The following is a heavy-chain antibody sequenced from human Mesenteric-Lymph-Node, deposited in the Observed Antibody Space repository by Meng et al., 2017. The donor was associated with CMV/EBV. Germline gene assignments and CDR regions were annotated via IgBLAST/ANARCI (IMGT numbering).Heavy chain of an antibody. CDR3: ARDGAAAIPLDH. CDR2: IDADDST. D-gene: IGHD2-2*02. Sequence: GESLKISCAASGFAVKTNYMTWVRQAPGQGLEWVSLIDADDSTYYADSVKGRFTISRDNSRDTLYLQMNNLRAEDTAVYYCARDGAAAIPLDHWGQGTVVTVSS. V-gene: IGHV3-53*01. J-gene: IGHJ4*02. CDR1: GFAVKTNY.